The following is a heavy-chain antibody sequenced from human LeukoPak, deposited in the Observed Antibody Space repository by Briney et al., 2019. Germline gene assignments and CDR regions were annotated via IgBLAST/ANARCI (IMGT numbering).Heavy chain of an antibody. V-gene: IGHV3-30*02. Sequence: GGSLRLSCAASGFTFSSYWMHWVRQAPGKGLEWVAFIRSDGSNKYYADSVKGRFTISRDSFENSLYLQMNSLRAEGTAVYYCAKTLFTSYGDYLLGDWGQGTLVTVSS. J-gene: IGHJ4*02. D-gene: IGHD4-17*01. CDR3: AKTLFTSYGDYLLGD. CDR2: IRSDGSNK. CDR1: GFTFSSYW.